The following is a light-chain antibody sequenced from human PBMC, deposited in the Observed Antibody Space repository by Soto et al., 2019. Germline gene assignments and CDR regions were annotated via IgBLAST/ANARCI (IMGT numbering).Light chain of an antibody. CDR3: QQYDNSPYT. Sequence: EIVLTQSPGTLSLSPGERVTLSCRASQSVGSNYLAWYQQKPGRAPGLLIYGASSRATGIPDRFSGSGSGTDFTLTISRLEPEDFAVYYWQQYDNSPYTCGQGTKLEIK. J-gene: IGKJ2*01. CDR2: GAS. CDR1: QSVGSNY. V-gene: IGKV3-20*01.